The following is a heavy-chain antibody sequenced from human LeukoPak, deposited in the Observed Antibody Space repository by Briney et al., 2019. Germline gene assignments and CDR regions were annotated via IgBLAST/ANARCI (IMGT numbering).Heavy chain of an antibody. J-gene: IGHJ5*02. CDR3: ARPMVRGVSPFDP. CDR2: IYPGDSDT. D-gene: IGHD3-10*01. Sequence: GESLKISCKGSGYSFTSYWIGWVRQMPGKGLEWMGIIYPGDSDTRYSPSFQGQVTISADKSISTAYLQWSSLKASDTAVYYCARPMVRGVSPFDPWGQGTLVTVSS. V-gene: IGHV5-51*01. CDR1: GYSFTSYW.